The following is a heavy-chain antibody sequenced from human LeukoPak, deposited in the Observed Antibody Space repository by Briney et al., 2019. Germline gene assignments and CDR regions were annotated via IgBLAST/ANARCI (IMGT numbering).Heavy chain of an antibody. CDR3: ARSACSSTTCYHRRYNWFDR. Sequence: SSVKVSCKASRGTFSSYAISWVRQAPGQGLEWMGGIIPIFGTANYAQKFQGRVTITADESTSTAYMELSSLRSDDTAVYYCARSACSSTTCYHRRYNWFDRWGQGTLVTVSS. CDR2: IIPIFGTA. J-gene: IGHJ5*02. V-gene: IGHV1-69*01. D-gene: IGHD2-2*01. CDR1: RGTFSSYA.